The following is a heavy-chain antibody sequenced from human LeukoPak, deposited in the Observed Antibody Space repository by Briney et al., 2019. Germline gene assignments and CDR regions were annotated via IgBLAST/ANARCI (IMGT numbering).Heavy chain of an antibody. CDR3: AKDSAFITMIVVSAFDL. CDR1: GFTFSSYA. CDR2: ISGSGGST. J-gene: IGHJ3*01. D-gene: IGHD3-22*01. V-gene: IGHV3-23*01. Sequence: GGSLRLSCAASGFTFSSYAMSWVRQAPGKGLEWVSAISGSGGSTYYADSVKGRFTISRDNSKNTLYLQMNSLRAEDTAVYYCAKDSAFITMIVVSAFDLWGQGTMVTVSS.